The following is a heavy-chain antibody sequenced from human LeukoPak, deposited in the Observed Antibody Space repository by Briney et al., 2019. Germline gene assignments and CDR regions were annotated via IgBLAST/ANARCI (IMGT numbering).Heavy chain of an antibody. CDR2: ISYDGSNK. D-gene: IGHD6-19*01. J-gene: IGHJ4*02. CDR3: ARAGSGWDYYFDY. Sequence: LSLTCALYGRSFSGYYWSWIRQAPGNGLEWVAFISYDGSNKYYADSVKGRFTISRDNSKNTLYLQMNSLRAEDTAVYYCARAGSGWDYYFDYWGQGTLVTVSS. V-gene: IGHV3-30*03. CDR1: GRSFSGYY.